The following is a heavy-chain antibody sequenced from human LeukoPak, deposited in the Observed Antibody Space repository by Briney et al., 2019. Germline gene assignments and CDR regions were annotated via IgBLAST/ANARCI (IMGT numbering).Heavy chain of an antibody. V-gene: IGHV4-34*01. CDR1: GGSFSGYY. CDR2: INHSGST. J-gene: IGHJ6*03. Sequence: SETLSLTCAVYGGSFSGYYWSWIRQPPGKGLEWIGEINHSGSTNYNPSLKSRVTISVDTSKNQFSLKLSSVTAADTAVYYCARGGYSYGYVVYYYYMDVWGKGTTVTISS. CDR3: ARGGYSYGYVVYYYYMDV. D-gene: IGHD5-18*01.